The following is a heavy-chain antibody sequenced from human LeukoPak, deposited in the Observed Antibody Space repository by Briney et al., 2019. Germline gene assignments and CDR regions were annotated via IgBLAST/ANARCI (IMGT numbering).Heavy chain of an antibody. CDR2: VYYSGST. D-gene: IGHD1-14*01. CDR1: GDSISSRSDF. V-gene: IGHV4-39*01. CDR3: ARENNHLTWFDP. J-gene: IGHJ5*02. Sequence: SETLSLTCSVSGDSISSRSDFWGWIRQPPGKGLEWIGSVYYSGSTYYSPSLKSRVTVSVDTSKNQFSLKLSSVTAADTAVYYCARENNHLTWFDPWGQGTLVTVSS.